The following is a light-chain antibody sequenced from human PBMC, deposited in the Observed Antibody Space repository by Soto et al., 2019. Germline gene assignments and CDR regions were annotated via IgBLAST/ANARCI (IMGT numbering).Light chain of an antibody. J-gene: IGKJ4*01. Sequence: DIQMTHSPSCLSASLGDRVTITFRASQGISNYLAWYQQKPGKVPKLLIYAASTLQSGVPSRFSGSGSGTDFTLTISSLQPEDVASYYCQKYNSAPLTFGGGTKVDIK. CDR2: AAS. CDR1: QGISNY. V-gene: IGKV1-27*01. CDR3: QKYNSAPLT.